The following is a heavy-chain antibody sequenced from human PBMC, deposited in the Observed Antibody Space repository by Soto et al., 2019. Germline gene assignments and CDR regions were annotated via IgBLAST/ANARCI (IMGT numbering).Heavy chain of an antibody. D-gene: IGHD6-6*01. CDR3: ARHHWQLAHY. CDR1: GGSISSSSYY. J-gene: IGHJ4*02. V-gene: IGHV4-39*01. CDR2: IYYSGST. Sequence: SETLSLTCTVSGGSISSSSYYWGWIRQPPGKGLEWIGSIYYSGSTYYNPSLKSRVTISVDTSKNQFSLKLSSVTAADTAVYYCARHHWQLAHYWGQGTLVTVSS.